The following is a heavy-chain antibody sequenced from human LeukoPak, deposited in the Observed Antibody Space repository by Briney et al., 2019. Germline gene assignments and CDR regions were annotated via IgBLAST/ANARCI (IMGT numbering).Heavy chain of an antibody. CDR2: VYSAGAT. Sequence: GGFLRLSCVASGFSVSSYGMSWVRQAPGKAPEWVSLVYSAGATRYADSVQGRFIISRDNSKNTLYLQMNNLRVEDTAVYHCVRDRAEGRAWVEFDPWGQGTVVTVSS. CDR3: VRDRAEGRAWVEFDP. V-gene: IGHV3-66*02. J-gene: IGHJ5*02. CDR1: GFSVSSYG.